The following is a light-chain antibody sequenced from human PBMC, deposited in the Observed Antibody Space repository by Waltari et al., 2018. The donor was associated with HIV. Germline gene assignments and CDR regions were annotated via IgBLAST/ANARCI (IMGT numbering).Light chain of an antibody. J-gene: IGLJ1*01. Sequence: SYVLTQPPSVSVAPGQTARITCGGDNIGLKRVHWYQQKPGQAPVLVIYYDNDRSSGIPERFSGSNSGNTATLTISRVEAGDEADYHCQVWDRTSDFVFGSGTKVTVL. CDR2: YDN. CDR1: NIGLKR. CDR3: QVWDRTSDFV. V-gene: IGLV3-21*04.